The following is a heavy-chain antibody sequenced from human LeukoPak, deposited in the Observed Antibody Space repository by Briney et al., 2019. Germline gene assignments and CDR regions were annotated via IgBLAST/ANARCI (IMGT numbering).Heavy chain of an antibody. CDR2: IYYSGST. Sequence: PSETLSLTCTVSGGSISSSSYYWGWIRQPPGKGLEWIGSIYYSGSTYYNPSLKSRVTISVDTSKNQFSLKLSSVTAADTAVYYCARAMVRDPTCYFDYWGQGTLVTVSS. CDR3: ARAMVRDPTCYFDY. CDR1: GGSISSSSYY. J-gene: IGHJ4*02. D-gene: IGHD3-10*01. V-gene: IGHV4-39*07.